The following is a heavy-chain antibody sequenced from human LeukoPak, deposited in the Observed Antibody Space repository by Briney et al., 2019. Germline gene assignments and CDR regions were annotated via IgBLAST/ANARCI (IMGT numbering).Heavy chain of an antibody. CDR2: IYTSGST. Sequence: SETLSLTCTVSGCSISSYYWSWIRQPAGKGLEWIGRIYTSGSTNYNPSLKSRVTMSVDTSKNQFSLKLSSVTAADTAVYYCARISDDFWSGYLFDFWGQGTLVTVSS. V-gene: IGHV4-4*07. CDR3: ARISDDFWSGYLFDF. J-gene: IGHJ4*02. CDR1: GCSISSYY. D-gene: IGHD3-3*01.